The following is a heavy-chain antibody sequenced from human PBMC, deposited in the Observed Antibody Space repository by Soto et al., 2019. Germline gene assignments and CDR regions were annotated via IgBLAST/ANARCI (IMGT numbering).Heavy chain of an antibody. CDR3: ARITYYDSSGYFLSY. D-gene: IGHD3-22*01. Sequence: ASVKVSCKASGYTFTSYGISWVRQAPGQGLEWMGWISAYNGNTNYAQKLQGRVTMTTDTSTSTAYMELRSLRSDDTAVYYCARITYYDSSGYFLSYWSQGTLVTVSS. J-gene: IGHJ4*02. CDR1: GYTFTSYG. V-gene: IGHV1-18*04. CDR2: ISAYNGNT.